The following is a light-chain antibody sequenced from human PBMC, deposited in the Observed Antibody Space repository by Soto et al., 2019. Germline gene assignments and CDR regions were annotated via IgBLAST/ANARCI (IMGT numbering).Light chain of an antibody. CDR3: QQYAGSVFT. J-gene: IGKJ3*01. V-gene: IGKV3-20*01. CDR2: GAA. CDR1: QSLTSSY. Sequence: EIVLTQSPGTLSLSPGERATLSCRASQSLTSSYIAWYQQKPGQAPRLLISGAANRATGIPDRFSGSGSGTDFTLTISRVEPEDFVVYYCQQYAGSVFTFGPGTKVDIK.